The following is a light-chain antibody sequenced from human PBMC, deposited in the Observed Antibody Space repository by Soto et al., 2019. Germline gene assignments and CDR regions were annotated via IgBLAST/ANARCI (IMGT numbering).Light chain of an antibody. J-gene: IGLJ1*01. CDR1: SSNIGSNY. CDR3: SSLTSSTTYV. Sequence: QSVLTQPPSASGTSGQRVTISCSGSSSNIGSNYVYWYQQHPGKAPKLLIYDVRSRPSGVSNRFSGSKSGNTASLTISGLQAEDEADYYCSSLTSSTTYVFGTGTKVTVL. V-gene: IGLV2-14*03. CDR2: DVR.